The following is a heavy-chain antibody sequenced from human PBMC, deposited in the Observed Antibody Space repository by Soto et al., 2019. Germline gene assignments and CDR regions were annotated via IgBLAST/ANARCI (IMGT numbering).Heavy chain of an antibody. CDR3: ARDRPRGYYDSSGYYYFDY. D-gene: IGHD3-22*01. CDR1: GGTFSSYA. CDR2: IIPIFGTA. V-gene: IGHV1-69*13. J-gene: IGHJ4*02. Sequence: SVKVSCKASGGTFSSYAISLVRQAPGQGLEWMGGIIPIFGTANYAQKFQGRVTITADEPTSTAYMELSSLRSEDTAVYYCARDRPRGYYDSSGYYYFDYWGQGTLVTVSS.